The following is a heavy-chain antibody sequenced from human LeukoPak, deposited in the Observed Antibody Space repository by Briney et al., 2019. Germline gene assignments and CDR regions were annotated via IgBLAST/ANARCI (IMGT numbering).Heavy chain of an antibody. J-gene: IGHJ4*02. CDR2: MNPKTGNT. CDR3: AGGRISYF. Sequence: ASVKVSCKASGYTFTTLDINWVRQATGQGLEWVGWMNPKTGNTGYAQKSQGRVTMTRNTSISTAYMELSSLRSEDTAVYYCAGGRISYFWGQGTPVTVSS. V-gene: IGHV1-8*01. CDR1: GYTFTTLD.